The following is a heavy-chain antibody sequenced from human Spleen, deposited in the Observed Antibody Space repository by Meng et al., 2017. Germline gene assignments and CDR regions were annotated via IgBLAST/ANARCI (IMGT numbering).Heavy chain of an antibody. J-gene: IGHJ2*01. CDR1: GYTFTSYG. CDR2: INPNSGGT. Sequence: ASVKVSCKTSGYTFTSYGISWVRQAPGQGLEWMGRINPNSGGTNYAQKFQGRVTMTRDTSISTAYMELSRLRSDDTAVYYCARDQRAPDLWGRGTLVTVSS. CDR3: ARDQRAPDL. V-gene: IGHV1-2*06.